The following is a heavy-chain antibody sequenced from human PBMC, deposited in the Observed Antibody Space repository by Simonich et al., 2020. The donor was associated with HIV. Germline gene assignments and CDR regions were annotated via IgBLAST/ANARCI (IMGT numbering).Heavy chain of an antibody. CDR2: ITPIFGTG. V-gene: IGHV1-69*13. D-gene: IGHD6-6*01. CDR3: AREGAARPGFDY. CDR1: GGTFSSYT. J-gene: IGHJ4*02. Sequence: QVQLVQSGAEVKKPGSSVKVSCKASGGTFSSYTISWVRQAPGQGLEWMGGITPIFGTGNDAQKFQGRVTITADESTNTAYLELSSLRSEDTAVYYCAREGAARPGFDYWGQGTLVTVSS.